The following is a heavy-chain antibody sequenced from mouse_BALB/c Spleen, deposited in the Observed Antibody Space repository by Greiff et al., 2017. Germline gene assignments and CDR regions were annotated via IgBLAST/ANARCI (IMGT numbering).Heavy chain of an antibody. Sequence: EVMLVESGGGLVKPGGSLKLSCAASGFTFSSYAMSWVRQSPEKRLEWVAEISSGGSYTYYPDTVTGRFTISRDNAKNTLYLEMSSLRSEDTAMYYCAREGLREDWPYWGQGTLVTVSA. CDR3: AREGLREDWPY. CDR2: ISSGGSYT. V-gene: IGHV5-9-4*01. J-gene: IGHJ3*01. D-gene: IGHD2-4*01. CDR1: GFTFSSYA.